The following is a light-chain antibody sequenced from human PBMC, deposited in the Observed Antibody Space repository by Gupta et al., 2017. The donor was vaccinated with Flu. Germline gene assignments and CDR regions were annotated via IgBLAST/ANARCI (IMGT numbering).Light chain of an antibody. CDR3: SSDTSSNTLG. CDR2: EVN. J-gene: IGLJ3*02. CDR1: RSDVGSYND. Sequence: SITISCTGNRSDVGSYNDVSWYQHHPGKALKLMIYEVNKRPAGVANRFSGSKSGNTASLTISGRKEEDEADYYCSSDTSSNTLGFGGGTKLTVL. V-gene: IGLV2-14*01.